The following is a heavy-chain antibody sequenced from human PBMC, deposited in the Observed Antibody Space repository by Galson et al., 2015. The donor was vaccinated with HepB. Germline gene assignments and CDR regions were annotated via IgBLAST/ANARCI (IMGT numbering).Heavy chain of an antibody. V-gene: IGHV3-23*01. D-gene: IGHD4-11*01. CDR1: GFTFSSYA. J-gene: IGHJ4*02. Sequence: SLRLSCAASGFTFSSYAMSWVRQAPGKGLEWVSAISGSGGSTYYADSVKGRFTISRDNSKNTLYLQMNSLRAEDTAVYYCAKDLVSGVWSNYFSPGGYYFDYWGQGTLVTVSS. CDR2: ISGSGGST. CDR3: AKDLVSGVWSNYFSPGGYYFDY.